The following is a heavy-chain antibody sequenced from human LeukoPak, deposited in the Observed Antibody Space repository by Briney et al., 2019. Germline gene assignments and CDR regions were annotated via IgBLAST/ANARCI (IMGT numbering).Heavy chain of an antibody. CDR1: GGTFSSYA. J-gene: IGHJ4*02. V-gene: IGHV1-8*02. D-gene: IGHD2-2*01. CDR2: MNPNSGNT. Sequence: ASVKVSCKASGGTFSSYAISWVRQAPGQGLEWMGWMNPNSGNTGYAQKFQGRVTMTRNTSISTAYMELSSLRSEDTAVYYCARGRCSSTSCSFDYWGQGTLVTVSS. CDR3: ARGRCSSTSCSFDY.